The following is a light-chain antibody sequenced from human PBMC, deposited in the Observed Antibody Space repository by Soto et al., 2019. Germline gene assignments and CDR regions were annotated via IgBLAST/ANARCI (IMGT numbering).Light chain of an antibody. V-gene: IGKV3-20*01. Sequence: EIVLTQSPGTLSLSPGERATLSCRASQSVSNNYLAWHQQTPGQAPRLLIYGASSRATDVPDRFSGSGSGTDFTLTITRLEPEDLAVYYCHQYSGSPNTFGHGTKVDLK. J-gene: IGKJ1*01. CDR3: HQYSGSPNT. CDR2: GAS. CDR1: QSVSNNY.